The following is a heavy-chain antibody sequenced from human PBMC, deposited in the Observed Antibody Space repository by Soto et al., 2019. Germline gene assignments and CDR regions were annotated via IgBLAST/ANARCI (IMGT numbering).Heavy chain of an antibody. CDR2: IDPSDSYT. Sequence: GESLKISCKGSGYSFTSYWISWVRQMPGKGLEWMGRIDPSDSYTNYSPSFQGHVTISADKSISTAYLQWSSLKASDTAMYYCASGDLNTVVSSFYYYGMDVWGQGTKAT. J-gene: IGHJ6*02. CDR1: GYSFTSYW. D-gene: IGHD4-17*01. V-gene: IGHV5-10-1*01. CDR3: ASGDLNTVVSSFYYYGMDV.